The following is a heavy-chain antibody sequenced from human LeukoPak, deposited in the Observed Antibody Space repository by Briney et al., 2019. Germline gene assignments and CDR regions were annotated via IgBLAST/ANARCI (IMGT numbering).Heavy chain of an antibody. CDR3: ARGVTWIQLWRAGMDV. D-gene: IGHD5-18*01. CDR2: INHSGST. J-gene: IGHJ6*02. CDR1: GGSFSGYY. Sequence: SETLSLTCAVYGGSFSGYYWSWLRQPPGKGLEWIGEINHSGSTNYNPSLKSRVTISVDTSKNQFSLKLSSVTAADTAVYYCARGVTWIQLWRAGMDVWGQGTTVTVSS. V-gene: IGHV4-34*01.